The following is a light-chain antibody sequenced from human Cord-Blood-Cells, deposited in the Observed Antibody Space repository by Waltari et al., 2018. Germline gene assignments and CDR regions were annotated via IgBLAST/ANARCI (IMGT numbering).Light chain of an antibody. CDR1: AWPTQY. J-gene: IGLJ3*02. V-gene: IGLV3-25*03. Sequence: SSELTQPPPVSVCPGQTPRITCSGDAWPTQYAAWYQQKPGQAPVLVIYKDSERPSGIPERFSGSSSGTTVTLTISGVQAEDEAYYYCQSADSSGTYWVFGGGTKLTVL. CDR2: KDS. CDR3: QSADSSGTYWV.